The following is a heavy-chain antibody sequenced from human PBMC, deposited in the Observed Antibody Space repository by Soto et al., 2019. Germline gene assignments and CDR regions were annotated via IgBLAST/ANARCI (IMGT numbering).Heavy chain of an antibody. CDR3: ARSHSPDY. Sequence: GESLKISCKGSGYSFSTFWIGWVRQMPGKGLEWMGIIYPGDSDTTYSPSFQGQVTISADRSISTAYLQWNSLKASDTAMYYCARSHSPDYWGQGTLVTVSP. CDR2: IYPGDSDT. V-gene: IGHV5-51*01. J-gene: IGHJ4*02. CDR1: GYSFSTFW.